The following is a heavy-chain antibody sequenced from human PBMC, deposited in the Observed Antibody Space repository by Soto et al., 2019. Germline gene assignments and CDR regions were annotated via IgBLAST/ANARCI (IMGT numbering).Heavy chain of an antibody. D-gene: IGHD5-12*01. J-gene: IGHJ4*02. CDR1: GYTFISYD. V-gene: IGHV1-8*01. Sequence: QVQLVQSGAEVKKPGASVKVSCKASGYTFISYDINWVRQATGQGLEWMGWMNPNTGDTGYAQKFQGRVTITKNTSIHTANLELSSLRADDTAVYFCARGDGYIFDYWGQGTLVTVSS. CDR3: ARGDGYIFDY. CDR2: MNPNTGDT.